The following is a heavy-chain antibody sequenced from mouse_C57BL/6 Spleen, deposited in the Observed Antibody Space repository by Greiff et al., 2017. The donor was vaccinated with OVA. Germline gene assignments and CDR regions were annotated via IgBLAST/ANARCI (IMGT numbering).Heavy chain of an antibody. CDR2: INPSSGYT. CDR3: AGGDYGSSPLGYFDV. J-gene: IGHJ1*03. CDR1: GYTFTSYW. V-gene: IGHV1-7*01. D-gene: IGHD1-1*01. Sequence: VQLQQSGAELAKPGASVKLSCKASGYTFTSYWMHWVKQRPGQGLEWIGYINPSSGYTKYNQKFKDKATLTADKSSSTAYMQLSSLTYEDSAVYYCAGGDYGSSPLGYFDVWGTGTTVTVSS.